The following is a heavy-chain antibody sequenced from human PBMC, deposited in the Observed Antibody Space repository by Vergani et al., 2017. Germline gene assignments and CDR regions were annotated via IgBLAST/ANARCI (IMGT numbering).Heavy chain of an antibody. CDR1: GASIRSSNYY. Sequence: QLQLQESGPGLAKPAATLSLTCSVSGASIRSSNYYWGWIRQPPWKGLEWIASIYYSGSTYYNPSLKSRVTISVDTSKNQSSLKRSSVTAADTAVYFCARHSTVEWLVKLGWIDPWGQGILVTVSS. CDR2: IYYSGST. D-gene: IGHD6-19*01. CDR3: ARHSTVEWLVKLGWIDP. J-gene: IGHJ5*02. V-gene: IGHV4-39*01.